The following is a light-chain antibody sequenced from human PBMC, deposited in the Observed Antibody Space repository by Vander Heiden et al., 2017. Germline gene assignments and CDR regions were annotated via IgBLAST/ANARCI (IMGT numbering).Light chain of an antibody. CDR2: GAS. J-gene: IGKJ2*01. V-gene: IGKV3-15*01. Sequence: EIVMTQSPATLSVSPGERATLSCRASQSVSSNLAWYQQKPDQAPRLLIYGASPRATGVTAMFSGSGCRTEFTLTISSLQSEEFAVYYCQQYKHWNRRVYTFGQGTKVEIK. CDR1: QSVSSN. CDR3: QQYKHWNRRVYT.